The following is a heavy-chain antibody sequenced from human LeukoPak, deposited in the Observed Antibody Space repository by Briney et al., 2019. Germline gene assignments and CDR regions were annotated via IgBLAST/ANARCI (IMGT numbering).Heavy chain of an antibody. CDR2: IYPGDSDV. CDR3: ARRVESGYSFDY. D-gene: IGHD3-22*01. J-gene: IGHJ4*02. CDR1: GYSFTSYW. Sequence: GESLKIPCKGSGYSFTSYWIAWVRQMPGKGLEWMGIIYPGDSDVRYSPSFQGQVTISVDKSISTANLQWSSLKASDTAIYYCARRVESGYSFDYWGQGTLVTVSS. V-gene: IGHV5-51*01.